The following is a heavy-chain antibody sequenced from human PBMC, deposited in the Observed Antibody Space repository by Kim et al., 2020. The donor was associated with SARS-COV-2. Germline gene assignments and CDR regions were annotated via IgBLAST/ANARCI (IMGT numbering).Heavy chain of an antibody. CDR2: NGDT. Sequence: NGDTEYAQGLQGRVTMTADRSTNTVFLDLSSLTSADTAIYYCARGEAWFDTWGQGTLVTVSS. V-gene: IGHV1-18*01. J-gene: IGHJ5*02. CDR3: ARGEAWFDT.